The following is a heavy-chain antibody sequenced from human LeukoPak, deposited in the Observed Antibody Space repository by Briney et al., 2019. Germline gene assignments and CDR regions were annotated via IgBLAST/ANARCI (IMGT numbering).Heavy chain of an antibody. V-gene: IGHV4-4*07. CDR2: IFSSGTT. CDR1: GGSISSYV. CDR3: ARDRGSDGSDQLDP. Sequence: SETLSLTCTVSGGSISSYVLIWVRQPAGKGLEWIGRIFSSGTTNYNPSLKSRVTMSVDTSKNQLYLKLSSVTAADTAVYYCARDRGSDGSDQLDPWGQGTLVTVSS. D-gene: IGHD3-10*01. J-gene: IGHJ5*02.